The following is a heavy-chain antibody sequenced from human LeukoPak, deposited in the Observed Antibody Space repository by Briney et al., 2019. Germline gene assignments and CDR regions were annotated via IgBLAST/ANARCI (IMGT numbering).Heavy chain of an antibody. J-gene: IGHJ4*02. V-gene: IGHV3-66*01. CDR1: GFTVSSNY. Sequence: PGGSLRLSCAASGFTVSSNYMSWVRQAPGKGLEWVSVIYSGGSTYYADSVKGRFTISRDNSKNTLYLQMNSLRAEDTAVYYCARDKGDYYDSSGYFDYWGQGTLVTVSS. CDR2: IYSGGST. CDR3: ARDKGDYYDSSGYFDY. D-gene: IGHD3-22*01.